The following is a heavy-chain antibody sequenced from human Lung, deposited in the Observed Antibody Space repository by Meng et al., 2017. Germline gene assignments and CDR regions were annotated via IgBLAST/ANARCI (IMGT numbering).Heavy chain of an antibody. CDR1: GGSFSDYY. V-gene: IGHV4-34*01. Sequence: QVHLQQCGAGLLKPSETLSLTCVVSGGSFSDYYWSWLRQPPGKGLEWIGEINHSGSTNYNPSLESRATISVDTSQNNLSLKLSSVTAADSAVYYCARGPTTMAHDFDYWGQGTLVTVSS. CDR3: ARGPTTMAHDFDY. D-gene: IGHD4-11*01. CDR2: INHSGST. J-gene: IGHJ4*02.